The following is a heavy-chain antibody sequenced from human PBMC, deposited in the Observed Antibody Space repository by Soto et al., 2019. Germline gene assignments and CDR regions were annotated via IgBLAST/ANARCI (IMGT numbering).Heavy chain of an antibody. Sequence: PGGALRLSCAASGFTFSSYSMSWVRQAPGKGLEWVSYISSSSSTIYYADSVKGRFTISRDNAKNSLYLQMNSLRDEDTAVYYCARDQGYYDSSGYYDYWGQGTLVTVSS. J-gene: IGHJ4*02. CDR1: GFTFSSYS. CDR2: ISSSSSTI. CDR3: ARDQGYYDSSGYYDY. D-gene: IGHD3-22*01. V-gene: IGHV3-48*02.